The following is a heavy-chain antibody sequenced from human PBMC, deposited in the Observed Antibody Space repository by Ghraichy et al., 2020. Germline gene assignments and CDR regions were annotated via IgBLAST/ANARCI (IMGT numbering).Heavy chain of an antibody. CDR2: IYHSGST. CDR1: GYSISSGYY. J-gene: IGHJ4*02. CDR3: ARDLGASPFDY. Sequence: SQTLSLTCAVSGYSISSGYYWGWIRQPPGKGLEWIGSIYHSGSTYYNPSLKSRVTISVDTSKNQFSLKLSSVTAADTAVYYCARDLGASPFDYWGQGTLVTVSS. V-gene: IGHV4-38-2*02.